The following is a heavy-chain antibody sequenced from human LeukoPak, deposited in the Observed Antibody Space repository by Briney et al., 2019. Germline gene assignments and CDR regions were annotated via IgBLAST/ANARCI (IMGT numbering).Heavy chain of an antibody. CDR2: ISHDGSNK. V-gene: IGHV3-30*18. Sequence: GRSLRLSCAASGFTFSSYGMHWVRQAPGKGLEWVAVISHDGSNKYYVDSVKGRFTISRDNSKNTLYLEMNSLRPEDTAVYYCAKDPVLYSSSSGLDYWGQGTLVTVSS. J-gene: IGHJ4*02. CDR1: GFTFSSYG. D-gene: IGHD6-6*01. CDR3: AKDPVLYSSSSGLDY.